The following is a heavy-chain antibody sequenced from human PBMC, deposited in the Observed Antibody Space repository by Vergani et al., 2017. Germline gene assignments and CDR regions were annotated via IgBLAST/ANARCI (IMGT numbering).Heavy chain of an antibody. J-gene: IGHJ6*03. CDR2: IKSKTDGGTT. Sequence: EVQLVESGGGLVKPGGSLRLSCAASGFTFSNAWMSWVRQAPGKGLAWVGRIKSKTDGGTTDYAAHVKGRFTISRDESKTTLYLQMNSLKTEDTAVYYCTAQAYCSGGSCSSYYYYYYMDVWGKGTTVTVSS. CDR1: GFTFSNAW. D-gene: IGHD2-15*01. CDR3: TAQAYCSGGSCSSYYYYYYMDV. V-gene: IGHV3-15*01.